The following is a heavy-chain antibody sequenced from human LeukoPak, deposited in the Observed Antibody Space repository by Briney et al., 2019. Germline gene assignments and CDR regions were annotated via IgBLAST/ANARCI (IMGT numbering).Heavy chain of an antibody. V-gene: IGHV1-69*04. Sequence: AASVKVSCKASGCTFSSYTISWVRQAPGQGLEWMGRIIPILGIANYAQKFQDRVTITADTSTSTAYMELSSLRSEDTAVYYCARESGIVVVPDAAFDYWGQGTMVTVSS. D-gene: IGHD2-2*01. CDR3: ARESGIVVVPDAAFDY. J-gene: IGHJ4*02. CDR1: GCTFSSYT. CDR2: IIPILGIA.